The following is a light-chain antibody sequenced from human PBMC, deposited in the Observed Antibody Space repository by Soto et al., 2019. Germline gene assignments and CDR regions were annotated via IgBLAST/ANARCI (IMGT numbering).Light chain of an antibody. Sequence: EIGFTQSPGTLSLSPGERATLSCRASQSVSSSYLAWYQQKPGQAPRLLIYGASSRATGIPDRFSGSGSGTDFTLTISRLEPEDFAVYYCQQYGSSPVTFGQGTKVDIK. CDR3: QQYGSSPVT. J-gene: IGKJ1*01. CDR1: QSVSSSY. V-gene: IGKV3-20*01. CDR2: GAS.